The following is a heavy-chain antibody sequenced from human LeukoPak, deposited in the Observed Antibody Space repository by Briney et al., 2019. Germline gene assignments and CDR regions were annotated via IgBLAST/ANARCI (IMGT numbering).Heavy chain of an antibody. Sequence: SETLSLTCTVSGGSISSYYWSWIRRPPGKGLEWIGYIYYSGSTNYNPSLKSRVTISVDTSKNQFSLKLSSVTAADTAVYYCARGLRGYSYGYVSVDWGQGTLVTVSS. CDR2: IYYSGST. J-gene: IGHJ4*02. D-gene: IGHD5-18*01. V-gene: IGHV4-59*01. CDR3: ARGLRGYSYGYVSVD. CDR1: GGSISSYY.